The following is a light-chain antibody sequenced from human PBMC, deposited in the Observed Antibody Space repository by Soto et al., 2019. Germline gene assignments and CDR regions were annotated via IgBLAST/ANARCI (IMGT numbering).Light chain of an antibody. V-gene: IGKV3-20*01. CDR2: SAS. CDR3: QQYGSSPGT. Sequence: EIVLTQSPCTLSVSPGERGSLSCRASQNLGTLYLAWFQQKSGQAPRLLIYSASRRATGIPDRFSGSGSGTDFTLTINRLEPEDFAVYYCQQYGSSPGTFGQGTKVDIK. J-gene: IGKJ1*01. CDR1: QNLGTLY.